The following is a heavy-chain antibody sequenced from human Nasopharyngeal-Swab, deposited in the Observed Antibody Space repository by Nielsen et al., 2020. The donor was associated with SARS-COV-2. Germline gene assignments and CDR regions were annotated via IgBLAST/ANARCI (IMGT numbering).Heavy chain of an antibody. V-gene: IGHV1-8*01. CDR3: ARGLYLKQLVIQYYMDV. CDR2: MNPNSGNT. Sequence: VSVKVSCKASGYTFTSYDINWVRQATAQGLEWMGWMNPNSGNTGYAQKFQGRVTMTRNTSISTAYMELSSLRYEDTAVYFCARGLYLKQLVIQYYMDVWGNGTTVTVSS. CDR1: GYTFTSYD. D-gene: IGHD6-13*01. J-gene: IGHJ6*03.